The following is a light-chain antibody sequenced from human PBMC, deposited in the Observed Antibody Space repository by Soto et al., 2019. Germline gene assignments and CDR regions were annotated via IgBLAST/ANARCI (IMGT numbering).Light chain of an antibody. CDR1: SSDVGSHNL. CDR3: CSYGGSRAV. V-gene: IGLV2-23*02. CDR2: EVS. J-gene: IGLJ7*01. Sequence: QSALTQPASVSGSPGQSITISCTGTSSDVGSHNLVSWYQQHPGQAPKLMIYEVSKRPLGVSARFSAPKSGNTASLTISGLQAEEGAGYCCCSYGGSRAVFGGGTQLTVL.